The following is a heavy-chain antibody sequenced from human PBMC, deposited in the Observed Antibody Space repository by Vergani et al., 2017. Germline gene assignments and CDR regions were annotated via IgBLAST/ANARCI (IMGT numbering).Heavy chain of an antibody. D-gene: IGHD3-22*01. J-gene: IGHJ4*02. CDR2: ISWNSGSI. Sequence: EVQLVESGGGLVQPGRSLRLSCAASGFTFDDYAMHWVRQAPGKGLEWVSGISWNSGSIGYADSVKGRFTISRDNAKNYLYLQMNSLRAEDMALYYCAKSDYYDSSGSLDYWGQGTLVTVSS. CDR1: GFTFDDYA. V-gene: IGHV3-9*03. CDR3: AKSDYYDSSGSLDY.